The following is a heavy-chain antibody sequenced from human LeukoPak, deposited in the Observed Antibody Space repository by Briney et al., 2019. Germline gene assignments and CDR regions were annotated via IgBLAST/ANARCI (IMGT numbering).Heavy chain of an antibody. J-gene: IGHJ4*02. D-gene: IGHD2-21*02. CDR1: GYTFTSYG. CDR2: ISAYNGNT. Sequence: ASVKPSCTASGYTFTSYGIGWVRQAPGQGLEWMGWISAYNGNTNYAQKLQGRVTMTTDTSTSTAYMELRSLRPDDTAVYYCARASRGDCYDPHWGQGPLVTVSS. CDR3: ARASRGDCYDPH. V-gene: IGHV1-18*01.